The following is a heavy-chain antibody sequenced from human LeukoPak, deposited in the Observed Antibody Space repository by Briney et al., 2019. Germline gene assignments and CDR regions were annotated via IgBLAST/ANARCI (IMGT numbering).Heavy chain of an antibody. CDR3: ARNYDSSGYYDY. Sequence: VKVSCKAXGYXFTGYYMHWVRQAPGQGLEWMGWINPNSGGTNYAQKFQGWVTMTSDTSITTAYMELSRLRSDDTAVYYCARNYDSSGYYDYWGQGTLVTVSS. D-gene: IGHD3-22*01. J-gene: IGHJ4*02. CDR1: GYXFTGYY. CDR2: INPNSGGT. V-gene: IGHV1-2*04.